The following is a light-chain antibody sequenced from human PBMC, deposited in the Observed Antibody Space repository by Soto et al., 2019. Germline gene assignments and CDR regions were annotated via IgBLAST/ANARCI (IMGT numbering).Light chain of an antibody. CDR2: AAS. CDR3: QQTYSTPWT. V-gene: IGKV1-39*01. J-gene: IGKJ1*01. Sequence: DIQMTQSPSSLSASVGDRVTITCRTSHSFSSYLNWYQQKPGKATTLLIYAASSLDSGFPSRFSGSGSGTDFTLTISRLKTEGFTTDYCQQTYSTPWTLAQGPRV. CDR1: HSFSSY.